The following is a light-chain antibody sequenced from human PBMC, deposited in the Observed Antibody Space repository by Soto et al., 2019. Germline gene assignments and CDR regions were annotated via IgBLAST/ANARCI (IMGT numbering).Light chain of an antibody. J-gene: IGKJ2*01. CDR1: QSISNW. CDR3: QQYNGS. Sequence: DIQMTQSPSTLSASVGDRVTITCRASQSISNWLAWYQQKPGKAPKLLIYKASSLESGVPSRFSGSGSGTAFTLTISRLQPDDFATYDCQQYNGSFGQGTKLDMK. CDR2: KAS. V-gene: IGKV1-5*03.